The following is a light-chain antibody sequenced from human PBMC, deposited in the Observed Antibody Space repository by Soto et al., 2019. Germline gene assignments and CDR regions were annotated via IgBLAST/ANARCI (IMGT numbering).Light chain of an antibody. CDR2: DAS. Sequence: DIQMTQSPPTLSASVGDRVTITCRASQSINSWLAWYQQKPGKAPKLLIYDASSLESGVPSRFSGSGSGTEFTLTISSLQPDDFATYFCQQYNSYSYTFGQGTKLEI. CDR3: QQYNSYSYT. J-gene: IGKJ2*01. V-gene: IGKV1-5*01. CDR1: QSINSW.